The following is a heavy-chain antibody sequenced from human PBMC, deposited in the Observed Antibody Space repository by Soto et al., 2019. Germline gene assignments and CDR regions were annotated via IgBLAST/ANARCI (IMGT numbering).Heavy chain of an antibody. CDR1: GFTFRSYG. D-gene: IGHD6-6*01. J-gene: IGHJ6*02. Sequence: QVQLVESGGGVVQPGRSLRLSCAASGFTFRSYGMHWVRQAPGKGLEWVAVIWYDGGNKHYADSVKGRFTISRDNSKNTLYLQMKSLRAEDTAVYYCARVTHSSSAAPFRYYGMDVWGQGTTVTVSS. V-gene: IGHV3-33*01. CDR3: ARVTHSSSAAPFRYYGMDV. CDR2: IWYDGGNK.